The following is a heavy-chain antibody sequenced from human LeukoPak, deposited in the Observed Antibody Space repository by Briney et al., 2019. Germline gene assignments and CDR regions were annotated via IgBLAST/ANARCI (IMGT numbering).Heavy chain of an antibody. D-gene: IGHD3-22*01. CDR2: INPNSGGA. CDR3: ARDSRNYYDSRGGGDEAFDI. J-gene: IGHJ3*02. V-gene: IGHV1-2*02. Sequence: ASVKVSCKTSGYTFTGYYIQWVRQAPGQGLGWMGWINPNSGGASYVQKFQGRVTMTSDTSISTAYVELSSLRSDDTAVYYCARDSRNYYDSRGGGDEAFDIWGQGTMVTVSS. CDR1: GYTFTGYY.